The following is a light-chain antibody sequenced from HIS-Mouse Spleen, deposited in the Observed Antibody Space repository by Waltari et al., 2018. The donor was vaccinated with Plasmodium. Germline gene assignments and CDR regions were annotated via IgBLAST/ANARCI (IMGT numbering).Light chain of an antibody. V-gene: IGLV1-44*01. CDR2: STN. Sequence: QSVLTQPPSASGTPGHRVTISCSGRISTLGGNTVNWYQPLPGPAPKLLIYSTNQRPSGVPDRFSGSKSGTSASLAISGLQSEDEADYYCAAWDDSLNGVVFAGGTKLTVL. CDR3: AAWDDSLNGVV. J-gene: IGLJ2*01. CDR1: ISTLGGNT.